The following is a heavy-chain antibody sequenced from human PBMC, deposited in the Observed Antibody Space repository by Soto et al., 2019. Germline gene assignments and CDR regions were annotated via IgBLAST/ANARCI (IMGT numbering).Heavy chain of an antibody. CDR2: ISAYNGNT. Sequence: ASVKVSCKASGYTFTSYGISWVRQAPGQGLEWMGWISAYNGNTNYAQKLQGRVTTTTDTSTSTAYMKLRSLRSDDTAVYYCARCSLANYDDDVGRTFDYWGQGTLVTVSS. D-gene: IGHD4-17*01. CDR3: ARCSLANYDDDVGRTFDY. CDR1: GYTFTSYG. J-gene: IGHJ4*02. V-gene: IGHV1-18*01.